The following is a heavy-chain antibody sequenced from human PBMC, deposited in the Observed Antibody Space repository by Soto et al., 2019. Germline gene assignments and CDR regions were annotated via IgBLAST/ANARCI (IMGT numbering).Heavy chain of an antibody. V-gene: IGHV1-8*01. D-gene: IGHD2-15*01. CDR1: GYTFTSYD. Sequence: ASVKVSCKASGYTFTSYDINWVRQATGQGLEWMGWMNPNSGNTGYAQKFQGRVTMTRNTSISTAYMELSSLRSEDTAVYYCARSPSPPDCSGGSCYSGFGHWFDPWGQGTLVTVSS. CDR2: MNPNSGNT. J-gene: IGHJ5*02. CDR3: ARSPSPPDCSGGSCYSGFGHWFDP.